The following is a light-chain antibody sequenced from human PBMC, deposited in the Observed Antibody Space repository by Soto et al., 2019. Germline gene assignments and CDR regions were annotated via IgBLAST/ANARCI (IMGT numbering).Light chain of an antibody. CDR1: QSISSY. CDR3: QQSYSTLWT. CDR2: AAS. J-gene: IGKJ1*01. V-gene: IGKV1-39*01. Sequence: DIQMTQSPSSLSASVGDRVTITCRASQSISSYVNWYQQKPGKAPKLLIYAASSLQSGVPSRFSGSGSGTDFTLTISSLQPEDFANYYCQQSYSTLWTFGQGTKVDIK.